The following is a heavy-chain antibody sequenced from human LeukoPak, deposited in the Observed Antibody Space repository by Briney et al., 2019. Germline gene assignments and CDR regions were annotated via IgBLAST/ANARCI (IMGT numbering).Heavy chain of an antibody. CDR1: GGTFSSYA. Sequence: ASVKVSCKASGGTFSSYAISWVRQAPGQGLEWMGGIIPTFGTLSYAQNFQGRVTVTADRSTNTAYMELSSLRSEDTAVYYCAGGGRVKRFLEWLSYLEYWGQGTLVIVSS. V-gene: IGHV1-69*06. J-gene: IGHJ4*02. CDR3: AGGGRVKRFLEWLSYLEY. CDR2: IIPTFGTL. D-gene: IGHD3-3*01.